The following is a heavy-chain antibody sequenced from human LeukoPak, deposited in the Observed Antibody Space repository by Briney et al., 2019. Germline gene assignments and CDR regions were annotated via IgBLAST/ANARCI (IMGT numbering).Heavy chain of an antibody. J-gene: IGHJ5*02. Sequence: GGSLRLSCAASGFTFSSYWISWVRQAPGKGLEWVANIKQDGSEKYYVDSVKGRFTISRDNAKNSLYLQMNSLRAEDTAVYYCAREGYFNWFDPWGQGTLVTVSS. CDR2: IKQDGSEK. CDR3: AREGYFNWFDP. D-gene: IGHD1-1*01. CDR1: GFTFSSYW. V-gene: IGHV3-7*01.